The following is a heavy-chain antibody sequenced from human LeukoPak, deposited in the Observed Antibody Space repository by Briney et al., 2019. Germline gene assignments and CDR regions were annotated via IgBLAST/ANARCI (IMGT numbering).Heavy chain of an antibody. J-gene: IGHJ5*02. CDR1: GFTVSSNY. V-gene: IGHV3-53*01. CDR2: IYSGGST. CDR3: ARRRAVDWFDP. Sequence: GGSLRLSCAASGFTVSSNYMSWVRQAPGKGLEWVSVIYSGGSTYYADSVKGRFTISRDNSKNTLYLQMNSLRAEDTAVYYCARRRAVDWFDPWGQGTLVTVSS.